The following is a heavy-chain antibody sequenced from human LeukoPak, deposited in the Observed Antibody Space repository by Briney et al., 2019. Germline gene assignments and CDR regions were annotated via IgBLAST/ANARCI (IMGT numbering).Heavy chain of an antibody. D-gene: IGHD3-9*01. Sequence: GGSLRLSCAASRFTFSSYWMSWVRQAPGKGLEWVANIKQDGSEKYYVDSVKGRFTVSRDNAKNSLYLQMNSLRVEDTAFYYRASGSYDILTGYSHLPDYWGQGTLVTVSS. CDR1: RFTFSSYW. J-gene: IGHJ4*02. CDR2: IKQDGSEK. CDR3: ASGSYDILTGYSHLPDY. V-gene: IGHV3-7*01.